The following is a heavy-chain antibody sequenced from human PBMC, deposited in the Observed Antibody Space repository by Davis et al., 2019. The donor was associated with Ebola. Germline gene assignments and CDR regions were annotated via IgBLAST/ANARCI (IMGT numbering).Heavy chain of an antibody. V-gene: IGHV4-30-4*07. J-gene: IGHJ6*02. CDR1: GGSISSGGYS. CDR3: ARVDRIAAPGKVYPYGMDV. CDR2: IYYSGST. D-gene: IGHD6-13*01. Sequence: MPSETLSLTCAVSGGSISSGGYSWSWIRQPPGKGLEWFGYIYYSGSTSYNPSLKSRLTISVDTSKNQFSLKPSSVTAPDTAVYYSARVDRIAAPGKVYPYGMDVWGQGTTVTVSS.